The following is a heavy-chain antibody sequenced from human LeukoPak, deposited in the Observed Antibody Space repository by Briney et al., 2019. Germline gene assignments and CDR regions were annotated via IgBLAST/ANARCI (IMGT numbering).Heavy chain of an antibody. CDR3: ARDNWGLTSYYYYGMDV. D-gene: IGHD7-27*01. CDR2: INPNSGGT. J-gene: IGHJ6*02. Sequence: ASVKVSCKASGYTFTGYYMHWVRQAPGQGLEWMGWINPNSGGTNYAQKFQGRVTMTRDTSISTAYMELSRLRSDDTAVYYCARDNWGLTSYYYYGMDVWGQGTTVTVSS. CDR1: GYTFTGYY. V-gene: IGHV1-2*02.